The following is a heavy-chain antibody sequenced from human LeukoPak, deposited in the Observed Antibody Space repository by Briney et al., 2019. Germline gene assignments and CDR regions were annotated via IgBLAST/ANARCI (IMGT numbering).Heavy chain of an antibody. J-gene: IGHJ4*02. V-gene: IGHV3-23*01. CDR1: GFTFSTYA. CDR2: ITNSGGVT. D-gene: IGHD2-8*01. Sequence: GGSLRLSCAASGFTFSTYAMTWVRQAPGKGLVWVSVITNSGGVTYYAGSVKGRFTVSRGNSKNTLYLQMNSLRADDTAVYYCAKNRLDCTNSACYTFWGQGTLVTVSS. CDR3: AKNRLDCTNSACYTF.